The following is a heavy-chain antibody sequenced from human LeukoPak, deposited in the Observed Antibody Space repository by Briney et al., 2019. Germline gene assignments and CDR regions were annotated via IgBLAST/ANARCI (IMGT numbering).Heavy chain of an antibody. J-gene: IGHJ4*02. Sequence: PGGSLRLSCAASGFTFSSYWMTWVRQAPGKGLEWVANIKQDGSEKYYVDSVKGRFTISRDDAKNSLYLQMNSLRVEDTAVYYCAREFEERRGLAAGGIDYWGQGTLVTVSS. CDR2: IKQDGSEK. CDR1: GFTFSSYW. V-gene: IGHV3-7*01. CDR3: AREFEERRGLAAGGIDY. D-gene: IGHD6-13*01.